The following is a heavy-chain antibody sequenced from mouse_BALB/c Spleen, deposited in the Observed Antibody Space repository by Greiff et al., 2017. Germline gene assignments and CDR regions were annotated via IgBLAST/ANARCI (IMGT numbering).Heavy chain of an antibody. V-gene: IGHV2-6-7*01. J-gene: IGHJ4*01. D-gene: IGHD2-1*01. CDR2: IWGDGST. CDR1: GFSLTGYG. Sequence: VTLVESGPGLVAPSQSLSITCTVSGFSLTGYGVNWVRQPPGQGLEWLGMIWGDGSTDYNSALKSRLSISKANSKSQVFLIMNSLQTDDTARYYGARDYGNYYAMDYWGQGTSVTVSS. CDR3: ARDYGNYYAMDY.